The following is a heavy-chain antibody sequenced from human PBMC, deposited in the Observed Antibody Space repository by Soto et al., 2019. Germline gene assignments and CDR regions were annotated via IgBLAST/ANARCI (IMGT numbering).Heavy chain of an antibody. CDR2: IIPIFGTA. V-gene: IGHV1-69*12. D-gene: IGHD2-21*02. CDR3: ARWMAYCGGDCYSHFDY. Sequence: QVQLVQSEAEVKKPGSSVKVSCKASGGTFSSYAISWVRQAPGQGLEWMGGIIPIFGTANYAQKFQGRVTITADESTSTAYMELSSLRSEDTAVYYCARWMAYCGGDCYSHFDYWGQGTLVTVSS. CDR1: GGTFSSYA. J-gene: IGHJ4*02.